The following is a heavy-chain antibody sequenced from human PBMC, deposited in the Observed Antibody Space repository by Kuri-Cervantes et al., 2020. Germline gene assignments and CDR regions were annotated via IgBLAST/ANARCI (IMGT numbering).Heavy chain of an antibody. CDR3: ARDGRSGSYPRGFFDC. CDR2: VSGHGQNK. D-gene: IGHD1-26*01. CDR1: GFTINNYA. J-gene: IGHJ4*02. V-gene: IGHV3-23*01. Sequence: GGSLRLSCAASGFTINNYAMNWVRQAPGKRLEWVSTVSGHGQNKYYADSVKGRFTISRDNSKNTLYLQMNSLRAEDTAVYYCARDGRSGSYPRGFFDCWGQGTLVTVSS.